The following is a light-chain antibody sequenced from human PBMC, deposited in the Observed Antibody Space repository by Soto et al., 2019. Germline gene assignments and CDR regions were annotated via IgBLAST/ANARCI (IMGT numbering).Light chain of an antibody. Sequence: DIQMTQSPSSLSAPVGDRVSITCQAGQDINNYLNWYQQKPGKAPKLLIYDVSNLDTGVPPRFTGRGSGTDFTFTITSXQSDDVATYYCQQYASLPITFGHGTRLEIK. CDR1: QDINNY. J-gene: IGKJ5*01. V-gene: IGKV1-33*01. CDR2: DVS. CDR3: QQYASLPIT.